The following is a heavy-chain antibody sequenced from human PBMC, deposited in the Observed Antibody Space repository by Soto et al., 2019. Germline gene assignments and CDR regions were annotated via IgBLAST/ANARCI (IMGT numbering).Heavy chain of an antibody. CDR3: AKGGNRYYDFWSDY. J-gene: IGHJ4*02. CDR1: GFNFNNYA. Sequence: GGSLRLSCAASGFNFNNYAMHWVRQAPGKGLEWVSGINWNSGTIVYADSVKGRFTMSRDNARSSLYLEMNSLRAEDTAFYYCAKGGNRYYDFWSDYWGQGTLVTVSS. CDR2: INWNSGTI. V-gene: IGHV3-9*01. D-gene: IGHD3-3*01.